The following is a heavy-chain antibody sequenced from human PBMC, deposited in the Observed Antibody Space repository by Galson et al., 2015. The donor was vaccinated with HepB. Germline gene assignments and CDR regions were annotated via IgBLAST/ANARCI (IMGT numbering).Heavy chain of an antibody. CDR1: GGSISSGDYY. J-gene: IGHJ4*02. D-gene: IGHD1-14*01. Sequence: SLTCTVSGGSISSGDYYWSWIRQPPGKGLEWIGYIYYSGSTYYNPSLKSRVTISVDTSKNQFSLKLSSVTAADTAVYYCARYNKDDYGDYWGQGTLVTVSS. CDR3: ARYNKDDYGDY. CDR2: IYYSGST. V-gene: IGHV4-30-4*01.